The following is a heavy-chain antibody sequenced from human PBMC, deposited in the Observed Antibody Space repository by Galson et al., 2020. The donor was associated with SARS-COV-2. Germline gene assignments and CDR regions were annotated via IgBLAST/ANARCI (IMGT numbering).Heavy chain of an antibody. J-gene: IGHJ6*02. D-gene: IGHD6-6*01. CDR1: GYTFTSYY. CDR2: INPNSGGT. CDR3: ARQLRAASYYYYGMDV. V-gene: IGHV1-2*02. Sequence: ASVKVSCKASGYTFTSYYMNWVRQAPGQGLEWMGWINPNSGGTNYAQKFQGRVTMTRDTSISTAYMELSRLRSDDTAVYYCARQLRAASYYYYGMDVWGQGTTVTVSS.